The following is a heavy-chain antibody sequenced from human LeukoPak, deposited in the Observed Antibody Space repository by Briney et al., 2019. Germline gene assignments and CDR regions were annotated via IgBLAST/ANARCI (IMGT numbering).Heavy chain of an antibody. Sequence: GGSLRLSGAASGFTFSSYSMNWVRQAPGKGLEWVSSISSSSSYIYYADSVKGRFTISRDNAKNSLYLQMNSLRAEDTAVYYCARVGSAAVDYWGQGTLVTVSS. J-gene: IGHJ4*02. D-gene: IGHD2-15*01. CDR1: GFTFSSYS. V-gene: IGHV3-21*01. CDR3: ARVGSAAVDY. CDR2: ISSSSSYI.